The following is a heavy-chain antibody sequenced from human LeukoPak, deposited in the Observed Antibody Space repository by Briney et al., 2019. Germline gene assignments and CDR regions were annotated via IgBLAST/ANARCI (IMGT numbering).Heavy chain of an antibody. J-gene: IGHJ4*02. CDR3: ATGPPNYYDSSGYSYY. CDR2: LDPEDGET. Sequence: GASVKVSCKVSGYTLTELSMHWVRQAPGKGLEWMGGLDPEDGETIYAQKFQGRVTMTEDTSTDTAYMELSSLRSEDTAVYYCATGPPNYYDSSGYSYYWGQGTLVTVSS. CDR1: GYTLTELS. V-gene: IGHV1-24*01. D-gene: IGHD3-22*01.